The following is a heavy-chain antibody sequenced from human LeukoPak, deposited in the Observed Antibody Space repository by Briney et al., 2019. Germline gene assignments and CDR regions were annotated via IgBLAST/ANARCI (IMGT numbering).Heavy chain of an antibody. V-gene: IGHV3-53*01. Sequence: GGSLRLSCAASGFTVSSNYMSWVRQAPGKGLEWVSVIYSGGSTYYADSVKGRFTISRDTAKNTVYLQMNSLRVDDTAAYYCARPGSASGYWVHWGQGTLVTVSS. D-gene: IGHD3-3*01. CDR1: GFTVSSNY. CDR3: ARPGSASGYWVH. J-gene: IGHJ4*02. CDR2: IYSGGST.